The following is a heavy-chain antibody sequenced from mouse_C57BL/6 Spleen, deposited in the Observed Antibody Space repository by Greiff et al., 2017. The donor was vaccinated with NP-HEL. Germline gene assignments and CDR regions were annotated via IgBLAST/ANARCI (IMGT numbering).Heavy chain of an antibody. CDR2: IYPRSGNP. J-gene: IGHJ4*01. Sequence: VQLQESGAELARPGASVKLSCKASGYTFTSYGISWVKQRTGQGLEWIGEIYPRSGNPYYNEKFKGKATLTADKSSSTAYMELRSLTSEDSAVYFCAREELGRGGAMDYWGQGTSVTVSS. CDR3: AREELGRGGAMDY. CDR1: GYTFTSYG. V-gene: IGHV1-81*01. D-gene: IGHD4-1*01.